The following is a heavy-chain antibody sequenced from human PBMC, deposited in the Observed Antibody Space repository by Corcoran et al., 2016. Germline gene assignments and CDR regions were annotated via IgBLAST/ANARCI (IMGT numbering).Heavy chain of an antibody. V-gene: IGHV4-61*01. CDR1: GGSVSSGSYY. CDR3: ARGGSGYCSSTSCSRIYYYGMDV. D-gene: IGHD2-2*01. J-gene: IGHJ6*02. CDR2: IYYSGST. Sequence: QVQLQESGPGLVKPSETLSLTCTVSGGSVSSGSYYWSWIRQPPGKGLEWIGYIYYSGSTNYNPSLKSRVTISVDTSKNQFSLKLSSVTAADTAVYYCARGGSGYCSSTSCSRIYYYGMDVWGQGTTVTVSS.